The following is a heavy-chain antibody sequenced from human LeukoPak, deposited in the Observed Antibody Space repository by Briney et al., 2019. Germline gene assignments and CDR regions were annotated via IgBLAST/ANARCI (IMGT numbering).Heavy chain of an antibody. Sequence: GGSLRLSCAASGFTFSNYAMSWVRQAPGKGLEWVSAISGSGGSTYYADSVKGRFTISRDNSKNTLCLQMNSLRAEDTAIYYCAKHQSTRRDYYGMDVWGQGTTVTVSS. CDR1: GFTFSNYA. V-gene: IGHV3-23*01. CDR2: ISGSGGST. D-gene: IGHD2-2*01. CDR3: AKHQSTRRDYYGMDV. J-gene: IGHJ6*02.